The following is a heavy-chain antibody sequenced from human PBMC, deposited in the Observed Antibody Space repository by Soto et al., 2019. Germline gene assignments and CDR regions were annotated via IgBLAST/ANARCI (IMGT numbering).Heavy chain of an antibody. CDR2: IIPIFGST. D-gene: IGHD3-16*01. CDR3: AKDRGTKMNLFVWEL. J-gene: IGHJ4*02. V-gene: IGHV1-69*13. Sequence: SVKVSCKASGCVFSSYAFSWVRQAPGQGLEWVGAIIPIFGSTNYAQKFQDRVTIIADDSTSTVYMELSSLRSEDTAVYYCAKDRGTKMNLFVWELWGQGTLVSVSS. CDR1: GCVFSSYA.